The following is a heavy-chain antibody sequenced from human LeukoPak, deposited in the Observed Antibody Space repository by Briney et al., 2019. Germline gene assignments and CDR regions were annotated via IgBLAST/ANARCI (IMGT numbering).Heavy chain of an antibody. V-gene: IGHV1-2*02. J-gene: IGHJ6*02. CDR1: GYTFTGYY. CDR3: ARSSIITIYYYYYYGMDF. Sequence: ASVKVSCTASGYTFTGYYMHWVRQAPGQGLEWMGWINPNSGGTNYAQKFQGRVTMTRDTSISTAYMELSRLRSDDTAVYYCARSSIITIYYYYYYGMDFWGQGTTVTVSS. D-gene: IGHD3-3*01. CDR2: INPNSGGT.